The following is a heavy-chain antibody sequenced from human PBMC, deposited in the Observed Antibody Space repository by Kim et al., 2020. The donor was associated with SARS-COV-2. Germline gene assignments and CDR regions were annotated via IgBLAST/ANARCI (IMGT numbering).Heavy chain of an antibody. CDR1: GFTFSSYG. Sequence: GGSLRLSCAASGFTFSSYGMHWVRQAPGKGLEWVAVISYDGSNKYYADSVKGRFTISRDNSKNTLYLQMNSLRAEDTAVYYCAKISQDYGDPDAFDIWGQGTMVTVSS. V-gene: IGHV3-30*18. CDR2: ISYDGSNK. J-gene: IGHJ3*02. D-gene: IGHD4-17*01. CDR3: AKISQDYGDPDAFDI.